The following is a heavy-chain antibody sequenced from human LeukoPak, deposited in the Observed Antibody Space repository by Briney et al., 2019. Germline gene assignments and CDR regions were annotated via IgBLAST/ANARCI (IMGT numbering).Heavy chain of an antibody. J-gene: IGHJ5*02. CDR1: GFTFSSYS. CDR2: ISSSSSYI. CDR3: ATLWTDSSINWFDP. V-gene: IGHV3-21*01. Sequence: PGGSLRHSCAASGFTFSSYSMNWVRQAPGKGLEWVSSISSSSSYIYYADSVKGRFTISRDNAKNSLYLQMNSLRAEDTAVYYCATLWTDSSINWFDPWGQGTLVTVSS. D-gene: IGHD3/OR15-3a*01.